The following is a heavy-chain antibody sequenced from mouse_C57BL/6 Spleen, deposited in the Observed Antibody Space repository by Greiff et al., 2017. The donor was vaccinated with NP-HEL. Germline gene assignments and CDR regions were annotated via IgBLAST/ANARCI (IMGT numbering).Heavy chain of an antibody. CDR1: GFSLTSYG. CDR2: IWSGGST. Sequence: VKLMESGPGLVQPSQSLSITCTVSGFSLTSYGVHWVRQSPGKGLEWLGVIWSGGSTDYNAAVISRLSISKDNSKSQVFFKMNSLQADDTAIYYCARSTVASWYFDVWGTGTTVTVSS. D-gene: IGHD1-1*01. V-gene: IGHV2-2*01. J-gene: IGHJ1*03. CDR3: ARSTVASWYFDV.